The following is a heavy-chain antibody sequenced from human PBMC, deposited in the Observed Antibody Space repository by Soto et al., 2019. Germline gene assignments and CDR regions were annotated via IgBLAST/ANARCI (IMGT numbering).Heavy chain of an antibody. CDR3: AIERPASSELDT. D-gene: IGHD6-25*01. Sequence: PSETLSLTCTVSGGSISSGDYYWSWIRQPPGKGLEWIGYIYYSGSTYYNPSLKSRVTISVDTSKNQFSLKLSSVTAADTAVYYCAIERPASSELDTLGQGTLVTVSS. CDR2: IYYSGST. J-gene: IGHJ5*02. V-gene: IGHV4-30-4*01. CDR1: GGSISSGDYY.